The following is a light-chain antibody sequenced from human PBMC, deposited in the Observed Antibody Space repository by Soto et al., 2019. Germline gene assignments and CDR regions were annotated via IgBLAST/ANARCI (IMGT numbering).Light chain of an antibody. CDR1: QSVGSSY. V-gene: IGKV3-20*01. J-gene: IGKJ1*01. CDR2: GAS. Sequence: ESVLTQSPGTLSLSRGERATLSCRASQSVGSSYLAWYQQKPGQAPRLLIFGASSRAAGIPDRFSGSVSGTDFTLTISRLEPEDFAVYYCQQYGGSPGTFGQGTKVEVK. CDR3: QQYGGSPGT.